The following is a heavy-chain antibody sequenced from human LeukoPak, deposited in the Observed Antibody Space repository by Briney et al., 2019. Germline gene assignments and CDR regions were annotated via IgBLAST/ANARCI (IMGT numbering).Heavy chain of an antibody. V-gene: IGHV3-33*01. CDR2: IWYDGSNK. CDR3: ARESPFSSGKKDAFDI. J-gene: IGHJ3*02. Sequence: PGRSLRLSCAASGFTFSSYGMHWVRQAPGKGLEWVAVIWYDGSNKYYADSVKGRFTISRDNSKNTLYLQMNSLRAEDTAVYFCARESPFSSGKKDAFDIWGQGTMVTVSS. D-gene: IGHD3-10*01. CDR1: GFTFSSYG.